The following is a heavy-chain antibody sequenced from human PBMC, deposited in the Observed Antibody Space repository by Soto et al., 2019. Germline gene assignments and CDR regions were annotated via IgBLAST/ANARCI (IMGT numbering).Heavy chain of an antibody. D-gene: IGHD3-3*01. J-gene: IGHJ6*04. CDR1: GGSSSSGGYY. CDR3: ARGGTIFGVGISHYGTDV. CDR2: IYYSGST. V-gene: IGHV4-31*03. Sequence: SKTVSLACTVSGGSSSSGGYYWSWIRQHPGKGLEWIGYIYYSGSTYYNPSLKSRVTISVDTSKNQFSLKLSSVTAADTAVYYCARGGTIFGVGISHYGTDVCCKGTTLTVSS.